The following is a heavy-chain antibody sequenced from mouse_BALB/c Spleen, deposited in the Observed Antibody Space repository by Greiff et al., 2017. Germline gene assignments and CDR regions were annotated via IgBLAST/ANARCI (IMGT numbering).Heavy chain of an antibody. CDR1: GFNIKDTY. CDR3: GYDYDEAWFAY. Sequence: EVKLMESGAELVKPGASVKLSCTASGFNIKDTYMHWVKQRPEQGLEWIGRIDPANGNTKYDPKFQGKATITADTSSNTAYLQLSSLTSEDTAVYYCGYDYDEAWFAYWGQGTLVTVSA. V-gene: IGHV14-3*02. J-gene: IGHJ3*01. CDR2: IDPANGNT. D-gene: IGHD2-4*01.